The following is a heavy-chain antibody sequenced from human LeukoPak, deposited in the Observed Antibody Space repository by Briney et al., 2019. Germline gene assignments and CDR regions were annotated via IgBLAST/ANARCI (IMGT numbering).Heavy chain of an antibody. CDR3: ARDGYSNYWYLNL. CDR1: GFTFSNFA. V-gene: IGHV3-23*01. Sequence: PGGSLRLSCAASGFTFSNFAMSWVRQAPGKGLEWVSSISGTGGRTYYADSVKGRFTISRDNSKNTLDLQMNSLRADDTAVYYCARDGYSNYWYLNLWGQGTLVTVSS. CDR2: ISGTGGRT. J-gene: IGHJ4*02. D-gene: IGHD6-13*01.